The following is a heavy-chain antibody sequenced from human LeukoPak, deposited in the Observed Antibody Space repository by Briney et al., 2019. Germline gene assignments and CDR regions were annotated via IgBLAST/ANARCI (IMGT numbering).Heavy chain of an antibody. D-gene: IGHD6-13*01. V-gene: IGHV3-48*02. Sequence: GGSLRLSCAASGFTFSYYTMNWVRQAPGKGLEWVSYISSSSSPIYYADSVKGRFTISRDNAKNSLYLQMNSLRDEDTAVYYCARDHLSRNDYWGQGTLVTVSS. CDR3: ARDHLSRNDY. J-gene: IGHJ4*02. CDR2: ISSSSSPI. CDR1: GFTFSYYT.